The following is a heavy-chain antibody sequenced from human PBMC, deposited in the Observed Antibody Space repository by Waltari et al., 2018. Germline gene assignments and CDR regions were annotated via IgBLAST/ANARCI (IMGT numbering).Heavy chain of an antibody. D-gene: IGHD3-9*01. CDR2: IIYDGRAT. J-gene: IGHJ5*02. Sequence: EVQLLESGGGLVQPGGFLRLSCAASGFPFNNPAMSWVRQAPGKGLEWVSTIIYDGRATYSADSVRDRFTISRDNSRNTLFLEMNTLRAEDTAVYYCARDWRRSLESFDWLLFALDLWGQGTLVAISS. CDR3: ARDWRRSLESFDWLLFALDL. V-gene: IGHV3-23*01. CDR1: GFPFNNPA.